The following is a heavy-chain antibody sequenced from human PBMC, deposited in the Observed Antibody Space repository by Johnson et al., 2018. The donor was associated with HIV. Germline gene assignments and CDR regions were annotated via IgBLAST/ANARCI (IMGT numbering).Heavy chain of an antibody. CDR2: ISHDASKK. CDR1: GFSFSPYA. Sequence: VQLVESGGGLVRPGRSLRLSCASSGFSFSPYALHWARQTPGKGLEWVAVISHDASKKYYADSVEGRFTISRDNFKNTLYLQMNSLRDEDTAVYYCATGVGAKTLTDAFDIWGQGTMVTVSS. CDR3: ATGVGAKTLTDAFDI. D-gene: IGHD1-26*01. V-gene: IGHV3-30*04. J-gene: IGHJ3*02.